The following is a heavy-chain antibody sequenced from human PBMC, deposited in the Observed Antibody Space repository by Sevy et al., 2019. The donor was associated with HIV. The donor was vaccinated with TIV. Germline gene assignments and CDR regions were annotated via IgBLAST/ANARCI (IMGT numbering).Heavy chain of an antibody. Sequence: GGSLRLSCAASGFTFSDYYMNWIRQAPGKGLEWVSYISSSGNTLYYADSVKGRLTISRDNAKNSLYLQMNSLRAEDTAVYYCARVVNYYDRGPSDYWGQGTLVTVSS. J-gene: IGHJ4*02. CDR1: GFTFSDYY. CDR2: ISSSGNTL. CDR3: ARVVNYYDRGPSDY. D-gene: IGHD3-22*01. V-gene: IGHV3-11*01.